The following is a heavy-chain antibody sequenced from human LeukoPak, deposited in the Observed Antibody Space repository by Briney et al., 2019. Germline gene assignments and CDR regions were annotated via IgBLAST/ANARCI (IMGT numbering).Heavy chain of an antibody. J-gene: IGHJ6*02. V-gene: IGHV3-53*01. D-gene: IGHD3-3*01. CDR1: GFTFSSYW. CDR2: IYSGGST. Sequence: GGSLRLSCAASGFTFSSYWMSWVRQAPGKGLEWVSVIYSGGSTSYADSVKGRFTISRDNSKNTLYLQMNSLRAEDTAVYYCARGVWSDYYSGMDVWGQGTAVTVSS. CDR3: ARGVWSDYYSGMDV.